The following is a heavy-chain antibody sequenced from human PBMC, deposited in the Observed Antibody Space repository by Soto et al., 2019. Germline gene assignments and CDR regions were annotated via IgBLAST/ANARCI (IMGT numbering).Heavy chain of an antibody. D-gene: IGHD2-15*01. J-gene: IGHJ6*02. CDR1: GFTFSSYG. Sequence: GGSLRLSCAASGFTFSSYGMHWVRQAPGKGLEWVAVISYDGSNKYYADSVKGRFTISRDNSKNSLYLQMNSLRAEDTAVYYCARDGPNIVVVVAAALSYYYYGMDVWGQGTTVTVSS. CDR2: ISYDGSNK. CDR3: ARDGPNIVVVVAAALSYYYYGMDV. V-gene: IGHV3-30*03.